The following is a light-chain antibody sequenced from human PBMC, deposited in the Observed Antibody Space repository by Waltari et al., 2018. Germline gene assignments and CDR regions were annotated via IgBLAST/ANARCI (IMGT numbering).Light chain of an antibody. CDR1: SSDVGHNNP. CDR2: EVT. Sequence: QSALTQPPSVSGTPGQSVTISCTGTSSDVGHNNPISWYQQSPGSAPKLLIYEVTNRPSGVPDRFSGTKSGNTASLTISGLQAEDEADYYCCFYTSRFYVFGPGTKVTVL. V-gene: IGLV2-18*01. CDR3: CFYTSRFYV. J-gene: IGLJ1*01.